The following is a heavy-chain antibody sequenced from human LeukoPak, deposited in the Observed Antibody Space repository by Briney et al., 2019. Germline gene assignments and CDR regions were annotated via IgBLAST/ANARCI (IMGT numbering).Heavy chain of an antibody. D-gene: IGHD1-14*01. CDR2: LYSDGNT. CDR1: GFTVITND. CDR3: AIGVEPLGANTVAY. Sequence: GGSLRLSCAASGFTVITNDMRWVRQAPGKGLEWVSVLYSDGNTKYADSVQGRFTISRNNSKNTLYLEMNSLSPDDKAVDYCAIGVEPLGANTVAYWGQGTLVSVSS. V-gene: IGHV3-53*01. J-gene: IGHJ4*02.